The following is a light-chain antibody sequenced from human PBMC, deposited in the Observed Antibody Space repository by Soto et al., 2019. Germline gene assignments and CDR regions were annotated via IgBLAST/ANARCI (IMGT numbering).Light chain of an antibody. V-gene: IGKV1-39*01. CDR1: QSSSRY. J-gene: IGKJ1*01. Sequence: DIQMTQSPSSLSASVGDRVTITCRASQSSSRYLNWYQQKPGKAPKILIYGASTLQSGVPSRFSGSGSGTDFTLTISSLQPEDFATYFCQQKYRLPRTFGLGTKVEMK. CDR2: GAS. CDR3: QQKYRLPRT.